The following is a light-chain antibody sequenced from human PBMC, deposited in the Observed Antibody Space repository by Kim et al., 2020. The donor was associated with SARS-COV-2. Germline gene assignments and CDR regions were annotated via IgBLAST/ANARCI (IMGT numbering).Light chain of an antibody. J-gene: IGLJ1*01. CDR2: DVS. CDR1: SSDVGGYNY. CDR3: SSYTSSSHV. V-gene: IGLV2-14*01. Sequence: QSVLTKPASVSGSPGQSITISCTGTSSDVGGYNYVSWYQQHPGKAPKLMIYDVSKRPSGVSNRFSGSKSGNTASLTISGLQAEDEADYYCSSYTSSSHVFGTGTKVTVL.